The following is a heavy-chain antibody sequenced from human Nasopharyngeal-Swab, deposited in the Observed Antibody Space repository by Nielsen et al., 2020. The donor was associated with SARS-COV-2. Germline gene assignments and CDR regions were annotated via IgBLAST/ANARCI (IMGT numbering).Heavy chain of an antibody. Sequence: GESLKISCAASGFTFSSYSMNWVRQAPGKGLEWVSYISSSSSTIYYADSVKGRFTISRDNAKNSLYLQMNSLRAEDTAVYYCARDQYSYGAYQIDDWGQGTLVTVSS. CDR1: GFTFSSYS. CDR2: ISSSSSTI. CDR3: ARDQYSYGAYQIDD. J-gene: IGHJ4*02. V-gene: IGHV3-48*01. D-gene: IGHD5-18*01.